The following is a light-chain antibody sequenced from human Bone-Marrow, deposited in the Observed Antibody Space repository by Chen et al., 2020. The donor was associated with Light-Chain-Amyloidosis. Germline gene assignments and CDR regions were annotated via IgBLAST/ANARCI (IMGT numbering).Light chain of an antibody. Sequence: DIQMTQSPSTLSASVGDRVTITCRASQSISYWLAWYQQKPGKAPKLLIFDASNLQSGVPSRFSGSGSGTQFTLTISSLQPDDFAPYYCQQYNSYWTFGQGTKVEIK. CDR1: QSISYW. CDR3: QQYNSYWT. CDR2: DAS. V-gene: IGKV1-5*01. J-gene: IGKJ1*01.